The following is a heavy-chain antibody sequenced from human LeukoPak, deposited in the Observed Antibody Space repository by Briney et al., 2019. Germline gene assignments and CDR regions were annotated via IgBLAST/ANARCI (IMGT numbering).Heavy chain of an antibody. CDR1: GYTFTSYG. CDR3: ARLFWTNSSGWYIADEDPYYFDY. J-gene: IGHJ4*02. D-gene: IGHD6-19*01. Sequence: GASVKVSCKASGYTFTSYGISWVRQAPGQGLEWMGWMSPNSGNTGYAQKFQGRVTMTRNTSISTAYMELSSLRSEDTAVYYCARLFWTNSSGWYIADEDPYYFDYWGQGTLVTVSS. CDR2: MSPNSGNT. V-gene: IGHV1-8*02.